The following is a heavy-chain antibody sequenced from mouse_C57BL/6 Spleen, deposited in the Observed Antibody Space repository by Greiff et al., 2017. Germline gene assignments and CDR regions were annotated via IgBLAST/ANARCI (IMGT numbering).Heavy chain of an antibody. J-gene: IGHJ4*01. V-gene: IGHV1-26*01. D-gene: IGHD1-1*01. CDR3: ARRYYGSSPYYAIDY. CDR2: INPNNGGT. Sequence: VQLQQSGPELVKPGASVKISCKASGYTFTDYYMNWVKQSHGKSLEWIGDINPNNGGTSSNQKFKGKATLTVDKSSSIAYSELRSLTSENSADYYCARRYYGSSPYYAIDYWGQGTSVTVSS. CDR1: GYTFTDYY.